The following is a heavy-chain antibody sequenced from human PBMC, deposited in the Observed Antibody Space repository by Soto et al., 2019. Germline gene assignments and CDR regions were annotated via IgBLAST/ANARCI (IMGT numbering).Heavy chain of an antibody. D-gene: IGHD2-21*02. Sequence: QVHLVQSGADGRKSGSSVRVSCTASGGGTLSNDAISWVRQAPGQGLEWLGRISPFFGTTDYSQSFQGRLTMTADESTGTLYMALLSLISADTAVYYCAREVVTETTWGSFDSWGQGTLVTVSS. CDR2: ISPFFGTT. V-gene: IGHV1-69*01. CDR3: AREVVTETTWGSFDS. CDR1: GGGTLSNDA. J-gene: IGHJ4*02.